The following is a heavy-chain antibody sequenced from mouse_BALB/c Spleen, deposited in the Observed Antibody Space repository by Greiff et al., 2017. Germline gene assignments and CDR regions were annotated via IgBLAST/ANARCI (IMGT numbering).Heavy chain of an antibody. Sequence: QVQLKQSGAELVRPGSSVKISCKASGYAFSSYWMNWVKQRPGQGLEWIGQIYPGDGDTNYNGKFKGKATLTADKSSSTAYMQLSSLTSEDSAVYFCARFGYDLPYAMDYWGQGTSVTVSS. J-gene: IGHJ4*01. CDR2: IYPGDGDT. D-gene: IGHD2-2*01. V-gene: IGHV1-80*01. CDR3: ARFGYDLPYAMDY. CDR1: GYAFSSYW.